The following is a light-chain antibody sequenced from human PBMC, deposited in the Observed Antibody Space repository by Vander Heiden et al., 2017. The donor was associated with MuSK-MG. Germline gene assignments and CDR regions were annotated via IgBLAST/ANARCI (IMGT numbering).Light chain of an antibody. J-gene: IGLJ2*01. V-gene: IGLV3-19*01. CDR2: AGN. CDR1: SLRSYY. Sequence: SSELTQDPAVSVALGQTVRITCQGDSLRSYYATWYQQKPGQAPVLVIYAGNNRPSGIPDRFSGSSSGNTASLTITGAQAEDEADYYCNSRDSSGNQVVFGGGTKLT. CDR3: NSRDSSGNQVV.